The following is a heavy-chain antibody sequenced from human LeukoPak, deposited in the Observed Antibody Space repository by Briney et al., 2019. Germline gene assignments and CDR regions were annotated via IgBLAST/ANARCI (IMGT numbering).Heavy chain of an antibody. D-gene: IGHD5-18*01. CDR3: ARDRKTDGYFYWYFDL. Sequence: PGRSLRLSCAASGFSFSSYAMNWVRQVPGKGLEWVAVMSYDGGTKYYADSVRGRVTISRDNSKNTLYLQMNSLRTEDTAVYYCARDRKTDGYFYWYFDLWGRGTLVTVSS. V-gene: IGHV3-30-3*01. J-gene: IGHJ2*01. CDR1: GFSFSSYA. CDR2: MSYDGGTK.